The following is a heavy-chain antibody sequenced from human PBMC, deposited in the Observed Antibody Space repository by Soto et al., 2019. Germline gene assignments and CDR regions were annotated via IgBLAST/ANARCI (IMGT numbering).Heavy chain of an antibody. CDR1: VDSISIDNW. Sequence: SESLSVTCAFSVDSISIDNWWSWVRQPPGKGLEWIGEIYLGTSPTYNPSLESRVTIPVDKSKKQFSLKLNSVTAADTAVYYCVKNGAYALDYWGQGTLVTVSS. D-gene: IGHD4-17*01. CDR3: VKNGAYALDY. J-gene: IGHJ4*02. CDR2: IYLGTSP. V-gene: IGHV4-4*02.